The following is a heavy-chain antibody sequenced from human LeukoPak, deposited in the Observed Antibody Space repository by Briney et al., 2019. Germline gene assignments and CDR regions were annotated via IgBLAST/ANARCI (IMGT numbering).Heavy chain of an antibody. D-gene: IGHD3-10*01. CDR3: AREIWFGESRSYCDY. J-gene: IGHJ4*02. CDR2: IWYDGSKQ. V-gene: IGHV3-33*01. CDR1: GFTFNSYG. Sequence: TSLRLSCAASGFTFNSYGMHWVSQAPGKGLEWVAAIWYDGSKQYYADSVKGRFTISRDNSKNTLNLQMNSLGGEDTAVYYCAREIWFGESRSYCDYWGQGTLGTVSS.